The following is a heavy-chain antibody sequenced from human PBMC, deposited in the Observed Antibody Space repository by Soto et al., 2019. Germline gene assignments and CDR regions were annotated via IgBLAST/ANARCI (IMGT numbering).Heavy chain of an antibody. CDR3: VSWVSPHFDY. V-gene: IGHV3-23*01. CDR1: GLTFRNHA. J-gene: IGHJ4*02. D-gene: IGHD2-8*01. Sequence: EVQLLESGGGLVQPGGSLRLSCAVSGLTFRNHAMSWVRQAPGKGLEWVSTIAPIGYSTHYAGSVEGRFTISRDDSKSTLDLQMNSLSAYDTAVYYCVSWVSPHFDYWGQGTLVSVSS. CDR2: IAPIGYST.